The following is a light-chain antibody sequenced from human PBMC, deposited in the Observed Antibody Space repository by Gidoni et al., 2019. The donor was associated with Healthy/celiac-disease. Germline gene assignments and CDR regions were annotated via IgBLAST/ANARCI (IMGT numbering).Light chain of an antibody. CDR2: GAS. CDR1: QSVSSSY. Sequence: ESVLTQSPGTLSLSPGERATLSCRASQSVSSSYLAWYQQKPGQAPRLLSYGASRRATGIPDRFSGSGSGTDFTLTISRLEPEDFAVYYCQQYGSSPPRTFGQGTKVEIK. V-gene: IGKV3-20*01. CDR3: QQYGSSPPRT. J-gene: IGKJ1*01.